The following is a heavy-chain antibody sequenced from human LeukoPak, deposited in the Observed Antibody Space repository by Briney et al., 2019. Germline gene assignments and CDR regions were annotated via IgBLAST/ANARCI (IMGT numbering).Heavy chain of an antibody. J-gene: IGHJ4*02. CDR3: ARAGFGEFPPDY. D-gene: IGHD3-10*01. V-gene: IGHV4-34*01. CDR1: GGSFSGYY. Sequence: SETLSLTCAVYGGSFSGYYWSWIRQPPGKGLEWIGEIKHSGSTNYNPSLKSRVTISVDTSKNQFSLKLSSVTAADTAVYYCARAGFGEFPPDYWGQGTLVTVSS. CDR2: IKHSGST.